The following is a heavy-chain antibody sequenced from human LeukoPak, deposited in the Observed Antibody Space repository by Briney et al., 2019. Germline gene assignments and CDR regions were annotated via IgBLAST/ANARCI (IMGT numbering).Heavy chain of an antibody. CDR1: GFTFSSYW. Sequence: GGSLRLSCAASGFTFSSYWMHWVRQAPGKGLVWVSRINSDGSSTSYADSVKGRFTISRGNAKNTLYLQMNSLRAEDTAVYYCARYDSSSAGFDFWGQGTLVTVSS. J-gene: IGHJ4*02. V-gene: IGHV3-74*01. CDR3: ARYDSSSAGFDF. D-gene: IGHD3-22*01. CDR2: INSDGSST.